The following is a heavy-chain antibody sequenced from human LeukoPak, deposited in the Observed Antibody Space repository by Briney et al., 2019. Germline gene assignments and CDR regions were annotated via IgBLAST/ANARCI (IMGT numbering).Heavy chain of an antibody. J-gene: IGHJ4*02. CDR1: GGTFSSYA. CDR2: IIPIFGIA. V-gene: IGHV1-69*05. CDR3: ARESDGYNYYFDY. D-gene: IGHD5-24*01. Sequence: SVKVSCKASGGTFSSYAISWVRQAPGQGLEWMGGIIPIFGIANYAQKFQGRVTITTDESTSTAYMELSSLRSEDTAVYYCARESDGYNYYFDYWGQGTLVTVSS.